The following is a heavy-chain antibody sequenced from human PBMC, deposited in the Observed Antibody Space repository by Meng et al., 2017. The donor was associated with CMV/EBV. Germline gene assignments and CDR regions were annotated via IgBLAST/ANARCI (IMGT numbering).Heavy chain of an antibody. Sequence: GGSLRLSCAASGFTFSSYGMHWVRQAPGKGLEWVAFIRHDGSNKYYADSVKGRFTISRDNSKNTLYLQMNSLRAEDTAVYYCAKVTSRPWEDSSWGDYWGQGTLVTVSS. V-gene: IGHV3-30*02. CDR1: GFTFSSYG. D-gene: IGHD2-2*01. J-gene: IGHJ4*02. CDR3: AKVTSRPWEDSSWGDY. CDR2: IRHDGSNK.